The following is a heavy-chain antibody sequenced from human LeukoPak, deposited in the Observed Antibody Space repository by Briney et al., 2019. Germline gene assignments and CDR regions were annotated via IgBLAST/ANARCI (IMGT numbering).Heavy chain of an antibody. CDR3: ARCRGVLGGGFDSFDV. V-gene: IGHV1-8*02. CDR1: VYTFPNLD. CDR2: KTPNSGST. D-gene: IGHD3-16*01. Sequence: ASVTVSCKSSVYTFPNLDINWVRQAPGQGLEWVGWKTPNSGSTGHAQKFQSRVTMTRITSISTAYMELSRLTSADTAVYFCARCRGVLGGGFDSFDVWGQGTMVTVSS. J-gene: IGHJ3*01.